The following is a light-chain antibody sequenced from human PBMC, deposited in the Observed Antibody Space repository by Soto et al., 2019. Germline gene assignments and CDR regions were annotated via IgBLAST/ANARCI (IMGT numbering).Light chain of an antibody. CDR2: SNN. CDR1: SSNIGSNT. Sequence: QSVLTQPPSASGTPGQRVTISCSGSSSNIGSNTVNWYQQLPGTAPKLLIYSNNQRPSGVPDRFSGSKSGTSASLAISGLQSEDEADYYGAAWDDSLNGHVLFGGGTKLTVL. CDR3: AAWDDSLNGHVL. V-gene: IGLV1-44*01. J-gene: IGLJ2*01.